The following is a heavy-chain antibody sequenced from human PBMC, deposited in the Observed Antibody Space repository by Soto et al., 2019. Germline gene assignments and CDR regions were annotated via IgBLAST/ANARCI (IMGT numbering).Heavy chain of an antibody. V-gene: IGHV3-33*01. CDR1: GFTFSNYG. CDR2: ILNDGSNR. Sequence: QVQLLESGVGVVQPGRSLRLSCAASGFTFSNYGLHWVGQAPGQGLEWVAVILNDGSNRYHADSVKDRFTISRDNSKNMLYFQMNSLRAEDTAVYYCARDDEYSGNGMDVWGQGTTVTVS. CDR3: ARDDEYSGNGMDV. J-gene: IGHJ6*02. D-gene: IGHD3-10*01.